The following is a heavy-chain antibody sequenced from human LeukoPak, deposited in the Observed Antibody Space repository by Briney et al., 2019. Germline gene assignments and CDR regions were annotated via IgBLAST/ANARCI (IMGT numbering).Heavy chain of an antibody. V-gene: IGHV3-20*04. CDR2: IYWNGDFT. D-gene: IGHD6-19*01. CDR3: TRLSGIVVAGAYDY. Sequence: GGSLRLSCAASGFTFDDHGMSWVRQVPGKGLEWVSSIYWNGDFTTYAESVKGRFTISRDNAKTSLYLQMNSLRVEDTAFYYCTRLSGIVVAGAYDYWGQGNLVTVSS. J-gene: IGHJ4*02. CDR1: GFTFDDHG.